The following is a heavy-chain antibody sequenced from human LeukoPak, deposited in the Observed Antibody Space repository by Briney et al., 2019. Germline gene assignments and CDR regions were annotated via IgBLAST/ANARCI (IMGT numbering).Heavy chain of an antibody. CDR2: IYYSGNI. CDR3: ARRRVEGYRVAGSVDY. J-gene: IGHJ4*02. D-gene: IGHD6-19*01. Sequence: SETLSLTCTVSGGSIRSYYWSWIRQPPGKGLEWIGYIYYSGNIKYNPSLKSRVTISVDTSKNQFSLKLSSVTAADTAVYYCARRRVEGYRVAGSVDYWGQGTLVTVSS. V-gene: IGHV4-59*08. CDR1: GGSIRSYY.